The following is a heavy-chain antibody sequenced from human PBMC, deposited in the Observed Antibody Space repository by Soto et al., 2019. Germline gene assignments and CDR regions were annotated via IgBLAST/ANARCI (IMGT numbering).Heavy chain of an antibody. D-gene: IGHD3-22*01. Sequence: QVQLQESGPGLVKPSGTLSLTCAVSGGSISSSNWWSWVRQPPGKGLEWIGEIYHSGSTNYNPSLKRLVTISVDKSENQFSLKLSSVTAADTAVYYCARDRYDSSGYVIIDAFDIWGQGTMVTVSS. CDR3: ARDRYDSSGYVIIDAFDI. V-gene: IGHV4-4*02. J-gene: IGHJ3*02. CDR1: GGSISSSNW. CDR2: IYHSGST.